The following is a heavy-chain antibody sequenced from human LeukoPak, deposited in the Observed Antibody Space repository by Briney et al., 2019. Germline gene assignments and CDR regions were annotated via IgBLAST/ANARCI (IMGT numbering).Heavy chain of an antibody. CDR3: ARDEGLTVAGPDFDY. D-gene: IGHD6-19*01. V-gene: IGHV3-21*01. Sequence: GGSLRLSGAASGFTFSTFIMNWVRQAPGKGLEWVSSISSSSTYIHYADSVKGRFTIPRDNAKNSLYLQMNSLRAEDTAVYYCARDEGLTVAGPDFDYWGQGTLVTVSS. CDR1: GFTFSTFI. CDR2: ISSSSTYI. J-gene: IGHJ4*02.